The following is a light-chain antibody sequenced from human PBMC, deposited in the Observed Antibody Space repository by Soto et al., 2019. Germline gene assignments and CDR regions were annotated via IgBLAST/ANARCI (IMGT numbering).Light chain of an antibody. V-gene: IGLV4-69*01. Sequence: QLVLTQSPSASVSLGASVKLTCTLSSGHSSYTIAWHQQQPEKGPRYLMKLNSDGSHNKGAGIPDRFSGSSSGAERYLTISSLQSEDEADYYCQTWSTGIQVFGGGTKLTVL. J-gene: IGLJ2*01. CDR2: LNSDGSH. CDR1: SGHSSYT. CDR3: QTWSTGIQV.